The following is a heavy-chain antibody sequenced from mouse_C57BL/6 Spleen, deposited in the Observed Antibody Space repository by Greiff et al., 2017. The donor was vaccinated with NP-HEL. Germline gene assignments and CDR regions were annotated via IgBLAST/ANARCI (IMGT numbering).Heavy chain of an antibody. Sequence: EVKLVESGGDLVKPGGSLKLSCAASGFTFSSYGMSWVRQTPDKSLEWVATISSGGSYTYYPDSVKGRFTISRDNAKNTLYLQMSSLKSEDTAMYYCSRHVYYDYEDYFDYWGQGTTLTVSS. CDR2: ISSGGSYT. CDR1: GFTFSSYG. D-gene: IGHD2-4*01. CDR3: SRHVYYDYEDYFDY. V-gene: IGHV5-6*02. J-gene: IGHJ2*01.